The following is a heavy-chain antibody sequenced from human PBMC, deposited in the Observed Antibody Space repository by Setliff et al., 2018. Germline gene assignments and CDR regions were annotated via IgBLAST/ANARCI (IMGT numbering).Heavy chain of an antibody. D-gene: IGHD3-22*01. CDR1: ALTFSSYW. J-gene: IGHJ4*02. Sequence: PGGSLRLSCAASALTFSSYWMNWVRQAPGKGLEWVANIKQDGGKTYYVDSVKGRFSISRDNAKNSLYLQMNSLRAEDTAVYYCAKYYSDNSGPRGAFDYWGQGTLVTVSS. V-gene: IGHV3-7*01. CDR3: AKYYSDNSGPRGAFDY. CDR2: IKQDGGKT.